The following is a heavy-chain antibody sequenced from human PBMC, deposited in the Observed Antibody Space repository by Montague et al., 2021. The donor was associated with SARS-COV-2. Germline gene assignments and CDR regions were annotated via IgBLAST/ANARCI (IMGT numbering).Heavy chain of an antibody. CDR1: GGSISDYY. V-gene: IGHV4-59*01. D-gene: IGHD5-12*01. Sequence: SETLSLTCSVSGGSISDYYWNWIRQPPGKGLEWIGYIYYNTGNTXYNPSLQSRVTISLDTSKNQFSLNLRSVTAADTALYFCARGTGYDYYFDCWGLGALVPVSS. J-gene: IGHJ4*02. CDR3: ARGTGYDYYFDC. CDR2: IYYNTGNT.